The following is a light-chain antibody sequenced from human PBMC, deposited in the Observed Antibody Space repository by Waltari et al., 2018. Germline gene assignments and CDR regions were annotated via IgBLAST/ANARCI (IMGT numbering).Light chain of an antibody. CDR1: QRLRHSNGYNY. Sequence: VLTQSPLSLSVTPGESASISCTSSQRLRHSNGYNYLDWYVQKPGQSPQLLIYLGSSRASGVPDRFSCFGSGTDFTLTISRVEAEDVGIYYCMQALQSPFTFGPGTKVDVK. J-gene: IGKJ3*01. CDR2: LGS. V-gene: IGKV2-28*01. CDR3: MQALQSPFT.